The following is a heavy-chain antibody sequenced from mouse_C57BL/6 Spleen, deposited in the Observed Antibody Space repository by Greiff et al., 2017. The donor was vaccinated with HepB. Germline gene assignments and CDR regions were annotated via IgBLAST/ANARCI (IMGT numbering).Heavy chain of an antibody. D-gene: IGHD1-1*01. CDR1: GYTFTSYW. CDR3: ARDGSSYRDY. CDR2: IYPSDSET. J-gene: IGHJ2*01. Sequence: QVQLQQPGAELVRPGSSVKLSCKASGYTFTSYWMDWVKQRPGQGLAWIGNIYPSDSETHYNQKFKDKATLTVDKSSSTAYMQLSSLTSEDSAVYYCARDGSSYRDYWGQGTTLTVSS. V-gene: IGHV1-61*01.